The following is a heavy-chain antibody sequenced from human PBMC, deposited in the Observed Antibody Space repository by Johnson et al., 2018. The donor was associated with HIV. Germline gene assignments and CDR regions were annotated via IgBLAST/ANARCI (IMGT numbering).Heavy chain of an antibody. CDR2: ISYDGSNK. J-gene: IGHJ3*01. D-gene: IGHD2-2*01. CDR3: ARAAIVVLPAGAFDL. V-gene: IGHV3-30-3*01. CDR1: GFTFSSYA. Sequence: QVQLVESGGGVVQPGRSLRLSCAASGFTFSSYAMHWVRQAPGKGLEWVAVISYDGSNKYYADSVKGRFTISRDNSKNTLYLQMNSLRLEDTAIYYCARAAIVVLPAGAFDLWGRGTMVTVSS.